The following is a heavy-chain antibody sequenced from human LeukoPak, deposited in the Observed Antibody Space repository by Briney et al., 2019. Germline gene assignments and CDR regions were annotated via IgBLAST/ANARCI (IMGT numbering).Heavy chain of an antibody. J-gene: IGHJ4*02. V-gene: IGHV4-31*03. D-gene: IGHD2-21*02. Sequence: PSETLSLTCTVSGVSISSGGYYWSWIRQHPGKDLEWIGYIYYSGSTYYNPSLKSRVTISVDTSKNQFSLKLSSVTAADTAVYYCARDCGGDCYSEGDYFDYWGQGTLVTVSS. CDR1: GVSISSGGYY. CDR3: ARDCGGDCYSEGDYFDY. CDR2: IYYSGST.